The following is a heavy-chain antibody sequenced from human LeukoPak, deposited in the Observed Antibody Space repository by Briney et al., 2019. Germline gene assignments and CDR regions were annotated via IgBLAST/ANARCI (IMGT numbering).Heavy chain of an antibody. V-gene: IGHV1-69*06. Sequence: ASVKVSRKASGGTFSNYAISWVRQAPGQGLEWMGGIIPIFGTANYAQKFRGRVTITADKSTRTAYMELSSLRSEDTAVYYCARAGGFAGYMDVWGKGTTVTISS. D-gene: IGHD3-16*01. CDR1: GGTFSNYA. CDR2: IIPIFGTA. CDR3: ARAGGFAGYMDV. J-gene: IGHJ6*03.